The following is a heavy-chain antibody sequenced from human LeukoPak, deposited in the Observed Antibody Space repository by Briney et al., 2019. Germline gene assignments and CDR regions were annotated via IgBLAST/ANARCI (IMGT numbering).Heavy chain of an antibody. J-gene: IGHJ3*02. CDR3: ARGPSFGVVTDAFDI. Sequence: PSETLSLTCTVSGGSISSGSYYWSWIRQPAGKGLEWIGRIYTSGSANYNPSLKSRVTISVDTSKNQFSLKLSSVTAADTAVYYCARGPSFGVVTDAFDIWGQGTMVTVSS. CDR1: GGSISSGSYY. CDR2: IYTSGSA. V-gene: IGHV4-61*02. D-gene: IGHD3-3*01.